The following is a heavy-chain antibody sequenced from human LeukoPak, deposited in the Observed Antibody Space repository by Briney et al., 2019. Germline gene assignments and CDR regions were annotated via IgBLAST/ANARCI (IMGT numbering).Heavy chain of an antibody. CDR2: IYYSGST. V-gene: IGHV4-30-4*01. CDR1: GDSINSGDYY. CDR3: ARGIPPSHDAFDI. J-gene: IGHJ3*02. Sequence: SETLSLTCTVSGDSINSGDYYWSWIRQPPGKGLEWIGYIYYSGSTYYNPSLKSRVAMSVDTSKNQFSLKLSSVTAADTAVYYCARGIPPSHDAFDIWGQGTMVTVSS. D-gene: IGHD2-21*01.